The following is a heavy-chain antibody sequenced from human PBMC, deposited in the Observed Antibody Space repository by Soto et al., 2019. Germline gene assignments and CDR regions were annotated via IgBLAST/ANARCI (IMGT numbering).Heavy chain of an antibody. CDR2: ISGSGGST. V-gene: IGHV3-23*01. D-gene: IGHD4-4*01. J-gene: IGHJ6*03. Sequence: RGPLRLSCAASGFTFSIYAMSWVRQATGKGLEWVAAISGSGGSTYYADSVKGRFTISRDNSKNTLYLQMNSLRAEDTAVYYCAKEAVTHYYYYMDVWGKGTTVTVSS. CDR3: AKEAVTHYYYYMDV. CDR1: GFTFSIYA.